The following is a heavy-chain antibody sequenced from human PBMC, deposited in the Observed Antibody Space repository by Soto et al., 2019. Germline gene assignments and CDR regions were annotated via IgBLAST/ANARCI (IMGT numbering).Heavy chain of an antibody. CDR3: ARDKYCSGGSCRKNWFDP. CDR1: GGSISSSY. J-gene: IGHJ5*02. V-gene: IGHV4-59*01. CDR2: IYDDGSA. D-gene: IGHD2-15*01. Sequence: SEVLSLTCTVSGGSISSSYWSWIRQPPGKGLEWLAYIYDDGSANYNPSLKSRATISLDMSKNQFSLKLTSVTAADTAVYYCARDKYCSGGSCRKNWFDPWGQGTLVTVSS.